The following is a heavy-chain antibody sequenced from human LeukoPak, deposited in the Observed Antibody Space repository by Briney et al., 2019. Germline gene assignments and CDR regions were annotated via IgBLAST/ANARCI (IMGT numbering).Heavy chain of an antibody. V-gene: IGHV4-59*08. D-gene: IGHD5-24*01. Sequence: PCETLLHTFRVHGGSISSYFWGWSRQPPGKGLGWVGYIYHTESTNYNPSIKSRGTISVDTSKNQYYLKHSSVPAADTAVYYCARHRDEMATPGLAIDYWGQGTLVTVSS. CDR1: GGSISSYF. CDR3: ARHRDEMATPGLAIDY. CDR2: IYHTEST. J-gene: IGHJ4*02.